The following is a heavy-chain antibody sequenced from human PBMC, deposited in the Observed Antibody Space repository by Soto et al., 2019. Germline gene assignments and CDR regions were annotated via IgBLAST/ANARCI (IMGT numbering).Heavy chain of an antibody. Sequence: GESLKISCKGSGYSFTSYWISWVRQMPGKGLEWMGRIDPRDSYTNYSPSFQGHVTISADKSISTAYLQWSSLQASDTAMYYCARHSLNYYDTSGYLGAFDSWGQGRMGTV. CDR2: IDPRDSYT. V-gene: IGHV5-10-1*01. J-gene: IGHJ3*02. CDR3: ARHSLNYYDTSGYLGAFDS. CDR1: GYSFTSYW. D-gene: IGHD3-22*01.